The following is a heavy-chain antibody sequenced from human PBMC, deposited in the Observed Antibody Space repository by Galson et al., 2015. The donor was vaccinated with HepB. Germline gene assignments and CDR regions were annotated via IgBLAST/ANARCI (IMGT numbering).Heavy chain of an antibody. Sequence: SVKVSCKASGYTFTGYYMHWVRQAPGQGLEWMGWINPNSGGTNYAQKFQGRVTMTRDTSISTAYMELSRLRSDDTAVYYCARGAAIFGVVINGSWYFDLWGRGTLVTVSS. D-gene: IGHD3-3*01. J-gene: IGHJ2*01. V-gene: IGHV1-2*02. CDR3: ARGAAIFGVVINGSWYFDL. CDR1: GYTFTGYY. CDR2: INPNSGGT.